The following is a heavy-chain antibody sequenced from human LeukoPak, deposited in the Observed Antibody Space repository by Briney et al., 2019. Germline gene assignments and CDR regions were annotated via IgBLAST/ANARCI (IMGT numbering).Heavy chain of an antibody. J-gene: IGHJ4*02. CDR1: GFTFTDYW. CDR3: AREDGYCSGGNCYSYFVS. CDR2: IRKRGVET. D-gene: IGHD2-15*01. Sequence: GGSLRLTCAASGFTFTDYWMSWVRQAPGKGLEWVAFIRKRGVETNYVDSVKGRFTITRDNARNSLFLQMNSLRAEDTAVYYCAREDGYCSGGNCYSYFVSWGQGTLVTVSS. V-gene: IGHV3-7*01.